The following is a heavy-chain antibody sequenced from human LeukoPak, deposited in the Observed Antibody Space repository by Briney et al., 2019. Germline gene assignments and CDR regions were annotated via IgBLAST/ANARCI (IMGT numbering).Heavy chain of an antibody. J-gene: IGHJ4*02. D-gene: IGHD5-12*01. CDR3: ARGGGYGGVFDY. V-gene: IGHV3-7*05. CDR2: IKQDGSEK. Sequence: PGGSLRLSCAASRFTFSSYWMTWVRQAPGKGLEWVANIKQDGSEKYYVGSVKGRFTISRDNTKNLLYLQMNSLRAEDTAVYYCARGGGYGGVFDYWGQGTLVTVSS. CDR1: RFTFSSYW.